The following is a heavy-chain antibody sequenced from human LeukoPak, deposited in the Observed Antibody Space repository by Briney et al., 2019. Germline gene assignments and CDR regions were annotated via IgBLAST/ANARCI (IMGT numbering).Heavy chain of an antibody. V-gene: IGHV4-4*07. CDR2: IYTSGSP. D-gene: IGHD5-12*01. J-gene: IGHJ5*02. Sequence: TSETLSLTCTVSGGSISSYYWSWIRQPAGKGPEWIGRIYTSGSPNYNPSLKSRVTMSVDTSKNQFSLKLSSVTAADTAVYYCAREFGYSGYDWGSNWFDPWGQGTLVTVSS. CDR1: GGSISSYY. CDR3: AREFGYSGYDWGSNWFDP.